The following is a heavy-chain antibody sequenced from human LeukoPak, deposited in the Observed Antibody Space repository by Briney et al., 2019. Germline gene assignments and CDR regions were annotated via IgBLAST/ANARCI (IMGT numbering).Heavy chain of an antibody. V-gene: IGHV3-11*01. CDR2: ISSSGGTI. CDR3: ARGPLSYYYDSSGYCNY. J-gene: IGHJ4*02. D-gene: IGHD3-22*01. CDR1: GFTFSDYY. Sequence: GGSLRLSCAASGFTFSDYYMSWIRQAPGKGLEWVSYISSSGGTIYYADSVKGRFTISRDNAKNSLYLQMNSLRAEDTAVYCCARGPLSYYYDSSGYCNYWGQGTLVTVSS.